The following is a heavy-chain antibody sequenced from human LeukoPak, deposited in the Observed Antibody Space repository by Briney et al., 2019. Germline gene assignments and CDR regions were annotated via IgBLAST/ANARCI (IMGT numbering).Heavy chain of an antibody. CDR2: LSFDESNK. V-gene: IGHV3-30*03. Sequence: GRSLRLSCAASGFTFSSYGMHWVRQAPGKGLEWVAFLSFDESNKYYADSVKGRFTISRDNSKNTLYLQMNSLRAEDTAVYYCLARGDPGFDYWGQGTLVTVSS. D-gene: IGHD4-17*01. J-gene: IGHJ4*02. CDR3: LARGDPGFDY. CDR1: GFTFSSYG.